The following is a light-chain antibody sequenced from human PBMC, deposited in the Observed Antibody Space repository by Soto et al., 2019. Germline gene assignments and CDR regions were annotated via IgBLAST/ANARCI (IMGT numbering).Light chain of an antibody. Sequence: ETVLTQSPGTLSLSPGERATLSCRASQSVSSDYLAWYQHKPGQAPRLLIHGASSRATGIPDRFSGSGSGTDFTLTISRLEPEDFGVYYCQQYGRPFGQGTKVEIK. V-gene: IGKV3-20*01. CDR3: QQYGRP. J-gene: IGKJ1*01. CDR1: QSVSSDY. CDR2: GAS.